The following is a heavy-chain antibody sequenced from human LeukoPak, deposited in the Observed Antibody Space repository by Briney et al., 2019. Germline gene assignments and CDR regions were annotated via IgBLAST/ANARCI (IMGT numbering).Heavy chain of an antibody. CDR2: IKTDGRTT. V-gene: IGHV3-74*01. J-gene: IGHJ4*02. D-gene: IGHD3-16*01. CDR1: GMTFSNHW. Sequence: GGSLRLSCAASGMTFSNHWMHWVRQAPGKGLVWVSLIKTDGRTTIYADSVKGRCTISRDNSKSTLYLQMNSLRAEDTAIYYCTTGPSYGYEWWGQGTVVTVSS. CDR3: TTGPSYGYEW.